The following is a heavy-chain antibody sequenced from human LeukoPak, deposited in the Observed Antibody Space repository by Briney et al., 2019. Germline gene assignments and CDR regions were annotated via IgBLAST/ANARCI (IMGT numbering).Heavy chain of an antibody. J-gene: IGHJ5*02. V-gene: IGHV4-4*08. CDR3: ARLLGWSGPINWFDP. D-gene: IGHD3-3*01. Sequence: PSETLSLTCSVSGGSVSSYYWSWIRQSPGKGLEWIGYIHNSGRTNYNPSLKSRVTGFVDTSKNQVSLRLSSVTAADTAVYYCARLLGWSGPINWFDPWGRGTLVTVSS. CDR1: GGSVSSYY. CDR2: IHNSGRT.